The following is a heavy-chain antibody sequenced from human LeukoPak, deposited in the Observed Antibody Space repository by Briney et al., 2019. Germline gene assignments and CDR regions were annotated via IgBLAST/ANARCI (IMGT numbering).Heavy chain of an antibody. CDR2: IYYSGST. J-gene: IGHJ4*02. V-gene: IGHV4-59*08. D-gene: IGHD5-24*01. CDR1: GGSISSYY. CDR3: ARLGVMATMIDY. Sequence: SETLSLTCTVSGGSISSYYWSWIRQPPGKGLEWIGYIYYSGSTNYNPSLKSRVTISVDTSKNQFSLKLSSVTAADTAVYYCARLGVMATMIDYWSQGTLVTVSS.